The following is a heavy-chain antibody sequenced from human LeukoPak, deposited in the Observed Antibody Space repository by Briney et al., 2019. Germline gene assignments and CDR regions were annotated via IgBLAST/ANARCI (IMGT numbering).Heavy chain of an antibody. Sequence: SETLSLTCAVYGGSITGYYWSWIRQPPGKALEWVGEIHYTGATSYNPSLKSRATISIDTSKNQVSLKLSSVTAADTAVYYCARGNILSGYCFDFWGQGALVTVSS. CDR2: IHYTGAT. CDR3: ARGNILSGYCFDF. D-gene: IGHD3-9*01. J-gene: IGHJ4*02. V-gene: IGHV4-34*01. CDR1: GGSITGYY.